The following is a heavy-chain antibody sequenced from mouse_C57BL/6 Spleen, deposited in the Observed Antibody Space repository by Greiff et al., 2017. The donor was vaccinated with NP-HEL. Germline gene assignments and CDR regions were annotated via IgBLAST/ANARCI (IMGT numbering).Heavy chain of an antibody. CDR1: GYTFTSYW. J-gene: IGHJ1*03. CDR2: IDPSDSYT. Sequence: QVQLQQPGAELVKPGASVKLSCKASGYTFTSYWMQWAKQRPGQGLEWIGEIDPSDSYTNYNQKFKGKATLTVDTSSSTAYMQLSSLTSEDSAVYYCARRYGSSYRYFDVWGTGTTVTVSS. V-gene: IGHV1-50*01. D-gene: IGHD1-1*01. CDR3: ARRYGSSYRYFDV.